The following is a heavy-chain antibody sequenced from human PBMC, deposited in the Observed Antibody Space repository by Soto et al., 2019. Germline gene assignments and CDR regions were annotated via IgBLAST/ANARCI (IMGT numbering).Heavy chain of an antibody. CDR3: AIFWGSYQNWFDP. J-gene: IGHJ5*02. Sequence: QVQLQESGPGLVKPSQTLSLTCTVSGGSISSGGYYWSWIRQHPGKGLEWIGYIYYSGSTYYNPSLKARVTISVDTSKNQFSLKLSSVTAADTAVYYCAIFWGSYQNWFDPWGQGTLVTVSS. CDR2: IYYSGST. CDR1: GGSISSGGYY. V-gene: IGHV4-31*03. D-gene: IGHD3-16*02.